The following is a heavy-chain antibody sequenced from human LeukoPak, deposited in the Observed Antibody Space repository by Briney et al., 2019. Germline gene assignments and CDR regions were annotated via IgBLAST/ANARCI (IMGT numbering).Heavy chain of an antibody. Sequence: SETLSLTCAVYGGSLSGYYWSWIRQPPGKGLEWIGEINHSGSTNYNPSLKSRVTISVDTSKNQFSLKLSSVTAADTAVYYCAREFGYGDYGGYYYYYGMDVWGQGTTVTVSS. CDR1: GGSLSGYY. J-gene: IGHJ6*02. D-gene: IGHD4-17*01. CDR2: INHSGST. CDR3: AREFGYGDYGGYYYYYGMDV. V-gene: IGHV4-34*01.